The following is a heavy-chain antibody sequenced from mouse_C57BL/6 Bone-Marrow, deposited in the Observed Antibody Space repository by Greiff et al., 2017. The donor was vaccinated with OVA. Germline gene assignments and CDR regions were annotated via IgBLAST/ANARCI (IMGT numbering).Heavy chain of an antibody. CDR1: GYTFTSYG. V-gene: IGHV1-81*01. CDR3: AKPDSYGSSYNWYFDV. J-gene: IGHJ1*03. CDR2: IYPRSGNT. D-gene: IGHD1-1*01. Sequence: QVQLQQSGAELARPGASVKLSCKASGYTFTSYGISWVKQRTGQGLEWIGEIYPRSGNTYYNEKFKGKATLTADKSSSTAYMELRSLTSEDSAVYFCAKPDSYGSSYNWYFDVWGTGTTVTVSS.